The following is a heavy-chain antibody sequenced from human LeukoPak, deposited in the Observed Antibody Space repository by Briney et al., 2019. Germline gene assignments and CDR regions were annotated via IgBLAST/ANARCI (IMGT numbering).Heavy chain of an antibody. CDR1: GGTFSSYA. Sequence: GASVKASCKASGGTFSSYAISWVRQAPGQGLEWMGGIIPIFGTANYAQKFQGRVTITADESTSTAYMELSSLRSEDTAVYYCARDSRIVGATWFDYWGQGTLVTVSS. CDR2: IIPIFGTA. J-gene: IGHJ4*02. V-gene: IGHV1-69*13. CDR3: ARDSRIVGATWFDY. D-gene: IGHD1-26*01.